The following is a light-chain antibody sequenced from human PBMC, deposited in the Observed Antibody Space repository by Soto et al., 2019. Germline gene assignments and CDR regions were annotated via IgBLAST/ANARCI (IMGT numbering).Light chain of an antibody. J-gene: IGKJ5*01. CDR2: DAS. Sequence: ASVGDRVTITCRASQSISSWLAWYQQKPGKAPKLLIYDASSLESGVPSRFSGSGSGTEFTLTISSLQPDDFATYYCQQYNSYLYTFGQGTRLEIK. CDR1: QSISSW. V-gene: IGKV1-5*01. CDR3: QQYNSYLYT.